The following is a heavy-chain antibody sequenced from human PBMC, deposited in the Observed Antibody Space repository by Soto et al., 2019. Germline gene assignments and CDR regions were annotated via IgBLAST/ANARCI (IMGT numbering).Heavy chain of an antibody. J-gene: IGHJ4*02. V-gene: IGHV5-51*01. Sequence: PGESLKISCKGSGYSFTSYWIGWVRQMPGKGLEWMGIIYPGDSDTRYSPSFQGQVTISADKSISTAYLKLSSVTAADTAVYYCASNKVRGYSYGDFDYWGQGTLVTVSS. CDR3: ASNKVRGYSYGDFDY. D-gene: IGHD5-18*01. CDR2: IYPGDSDT. CDR1: GYSFTSYW.